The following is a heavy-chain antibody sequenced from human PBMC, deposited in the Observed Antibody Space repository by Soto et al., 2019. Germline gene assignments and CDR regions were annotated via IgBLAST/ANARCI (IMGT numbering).Heavy chain of an antibody. CDR2: IVVGSGNT. D-gene: IGHD1-1*01. V-gene: IGHV1-58*01. CDR3: AADSSDNYDH. J-gene: IGHJ5*02. CDR1: GFTLTNSA. Sequence: QMQLVQSGPEVKKPGTSVKVSCKSSGFTLTNSAVQWVRQARGQRLEWIGWIVVGSGNTNYAQKFQERVTITRDMSTSTAYMELSSLRPEDTAVYYCAADSSDNYDHWGQGTLVTVSS.